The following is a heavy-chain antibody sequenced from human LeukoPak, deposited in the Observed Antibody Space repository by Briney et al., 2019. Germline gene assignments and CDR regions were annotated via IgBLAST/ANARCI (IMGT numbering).Heavy chain of an antibody. D-gene: IGHD6-13*01. V-gene: IGHV3-23*01. Sequence: GGSLRLSCAASGFTFSSYSMSWVRQAPGKGLEWVSAISGSGGSTYYADSAKGRFTISRDNSKNTLYLQMNSLRAEDTAVYYCAKDLDSSSWYSPYYYYYGMDVWGQGTTVTVSS. CDR2: ISGSGGST. CDR3: AKDLDSSSWYSPYYYYYGMDV. CDR1: GFTFSSYS. J-gene: IGHJ6*02.